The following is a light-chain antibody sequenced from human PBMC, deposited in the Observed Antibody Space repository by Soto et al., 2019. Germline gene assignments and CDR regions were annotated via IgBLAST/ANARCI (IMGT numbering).Light chain of an antibody. Sequence: QPVLTQSPSASASLGASVKLTCTLSSGHSSYAIAWHQQQPEKGPRYLMKLNSDGSHSKGDGIPDRFSGSSSGAERYLTVSSLQSEDEADYYCQTWGTGLYVFGPGTKLTVL. CDR2: LNSDGSH. V-gene: IGLV4-69*01. CDR3: QTWGTGLYV. J-gene: IGLJ1*01. CDR1: SGHSSYA.